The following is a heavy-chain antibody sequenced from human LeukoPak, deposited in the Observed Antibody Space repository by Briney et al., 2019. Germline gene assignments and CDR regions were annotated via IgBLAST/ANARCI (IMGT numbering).Heavy chain of an antibody. J-gene: IGHJ3*02. CDR2: MNGDGTSI. V-gene: IGHV3-74*01. CDR1: GFTFSSYR. CDR3: ARSATDAFDI. D-gene: IGHD3-3*01. Sequence: GGSLRLSCAASGFTFSSYRMNWVRQAPGKGLVWVSHMNGDGTSISYADSVKGRFTISRDNAKNTLYLQMNRLKAEDTAVYYCARSATDAFDIWGQGTMVTVSS.